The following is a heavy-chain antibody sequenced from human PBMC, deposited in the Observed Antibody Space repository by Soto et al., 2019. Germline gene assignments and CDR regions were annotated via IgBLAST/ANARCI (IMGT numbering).Heavy chain of an antibody. Sequence: QITLKESGPTRVRPTQTLTLTCSFSGFSLSTSGVGVGWIRQPPGKALERLALIYWDDDKRYSPSLKNRLTITKDTSKIQVVLTMTNMDPVDTATYYCAHRAGLQGNWNGGYFDYWGQGALVTVSS. J-gene: IGHJ4*02. D-gene: IGHD1-1*01. CDR3: AHRAGLQGNWNGGYFDY. V-gene: IGHV2-5*02. CDR1: GFSLSTSGVG. CDR2: IYWDDDK.